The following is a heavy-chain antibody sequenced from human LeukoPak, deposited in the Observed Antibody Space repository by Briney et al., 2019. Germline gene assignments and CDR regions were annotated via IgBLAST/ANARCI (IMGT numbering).Heavy chain of an antibody. CDR2: INPNSGGT. V-gene: IGHV1-2*02. D-gene: IGHD6-19*01. CDR3: ARSYSSGAGLGFDY. CDR1: GYTFTGYY. J-gene: IGHJ4*02. Sequence: ASVKVSCKASGYTFTGYYMHWVRQAPGQGPEWMGWINPNSGGTNYAQKFQGRVTMTRDTSISTAYMELSRLRSDDTAVYYCARSYSSGAGLGFDYWGQGTLVTVSS.